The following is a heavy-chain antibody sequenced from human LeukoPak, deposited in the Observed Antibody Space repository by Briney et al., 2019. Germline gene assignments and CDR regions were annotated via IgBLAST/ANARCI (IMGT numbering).Heavy chain of an antibody. CDR1: GLTFSNYW. Sequence: GGSLRLSCAASGLTFSNYWMSWVRQAPGKGLEWVANIKQDGSDKYFVDSVKGRFTISRENAKNSLYLQMNSLRAEDTAVYYCARQGGEMTTISNAFDIWGQGTLVTVSS. V-gene: IGHV3-7*01. CDR2: IKQDGSDK. CDR3: ARQGGEMTTISNAFDI. J-gene: IGHJ3*02. D-gene: IGHD5-24*01.